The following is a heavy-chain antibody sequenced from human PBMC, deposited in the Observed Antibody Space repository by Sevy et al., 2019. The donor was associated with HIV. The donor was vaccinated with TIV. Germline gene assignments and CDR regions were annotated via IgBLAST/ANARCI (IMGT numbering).Heavy chain of an antibody. CDR2: IYSDGTT. CDR1: GFTVNSNY. J-gene: IGHJ4*02. V-gene: IGHV3-66*01. CDR3: ARGKSGYGYALNY. Sequence: GGSLRLSCAASGFTVNSNYMTWVRQAPGKGLEGVSVIYSDGTTYHADSVKDIFTISSDNSKNTLYLQMNSLRAEDTAVYYCARGKSGYGYALNYWGQGTLVTVSS. D-gene: IGHD5-18*01.